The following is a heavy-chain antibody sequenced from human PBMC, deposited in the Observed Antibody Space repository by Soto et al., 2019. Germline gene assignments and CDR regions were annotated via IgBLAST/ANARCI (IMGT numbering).Heavy chain of an antibody. J-gene: IGHJ6*02. CDR2: ISYDGSNK. V-gene: IGHV3-30*18. Sequence: PGGSLRLSCAASGFTFSSYGMHWVRQAPGKGLEWVAVISYDGSNKYYADSVKGRFTISRDNSKNTLYLQMNSLRAEDTAVYYCAKDQSPVPDYYYYGMDVWGQGTRSPSP. CDR3: AKDQSPVPDYYYYGMDV. CDR1: GFTFSSYG.